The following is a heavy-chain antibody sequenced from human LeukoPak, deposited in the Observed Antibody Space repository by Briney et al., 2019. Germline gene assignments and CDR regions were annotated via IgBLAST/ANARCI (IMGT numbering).Heavy chain of an antibody. CDR2: ISGGGGST. V-gene: IGHV3-23*01. Sequence: PGGSLRLSCAASGFTFSSYAMTWVRQAPWKGLEWVSGISGGGGSTYYADSMKGRFTISRDNSKNTIYLQMNNLGVEDTAVYYCAKGHRIRGLITFDYWGQGTLVTVSS. J-gene: IGHJ4*02. CDR3: AKGHRIRGLITFDY. CDR1: GFTFSSYA. D-gene: IGHD3-10*01.